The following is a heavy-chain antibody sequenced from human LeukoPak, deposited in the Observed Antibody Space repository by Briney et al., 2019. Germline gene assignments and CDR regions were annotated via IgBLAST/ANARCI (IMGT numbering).Heavy chain of an antibody. D-gene: IGHD2-15*01. CDR2: ISSSSSYI. Sequence: GGSLRLSCAASGFTFSNYNMNWVRQAPGKGLEWVSSISSSSSYIYYADSVKGRFTISRDNAKNSLYLQMNSLRAEDTAVYYCARDFSVDVVVVAAATFDYWGQGTLVTVSS. CDR1: GFTFSNYN. J-gene: IGHJ4*02. V-gene: IGHV3-21*01. CDR3: ARDFSVDVVVVAAATFDY.